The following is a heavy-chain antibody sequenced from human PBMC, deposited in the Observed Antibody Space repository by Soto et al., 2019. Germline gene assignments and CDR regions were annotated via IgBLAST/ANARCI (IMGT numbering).Heavy chain of an antibody. V-gene: IGHV3-48*02. J-gene: IGHJ4*02. CDR3: ARDSVVPAAILMPYGGNSYYFDY. CDR2: ISSSSSTI. D-gene: IGHD2-2*02. CDR1: GFTFSSYS. Sequence: EVQLVESGGGLVQPGGSLRLSCAASGFTFSSYSMNWVRQAPGKGLEWVSYISSSSSTIYYADSVKGRFTISRDNAKNSLYLQMSSLSDEDTAVYYCARDSVVPAAILMPYGGNSYYFDYWGQGTLVTVSS.